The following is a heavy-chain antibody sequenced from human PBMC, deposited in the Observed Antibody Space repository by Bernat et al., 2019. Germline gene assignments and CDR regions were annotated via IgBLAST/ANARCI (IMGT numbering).Heavy chain of an antibody. CDR2: IKSKTDGGTT. Sequence: EVQLVESGGGLVKPGGSLRLSCAASGFTFSNAWMSWVRQAPGKGLEWVGGIKSKTDGGTTDYAAPVKGRFTISRDDSKNTLYLQMNSLKTEDTAVYYCTADYYDSSGPLKYFDYWGQGTLVTVSS. CDR1: GFTFSNAW. V-gene: IGHV3-15*01. D-gene: IGHD3-22*01. J-gene: IGHJ4*02. CDR3: TADYYDSSGPLKYFDY.